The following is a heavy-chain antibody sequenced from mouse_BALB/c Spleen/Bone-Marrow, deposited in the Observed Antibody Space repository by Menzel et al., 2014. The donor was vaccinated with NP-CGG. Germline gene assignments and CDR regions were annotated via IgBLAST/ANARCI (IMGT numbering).Heavy chain of an antibody. J-gene: IGHJ3*01. D-gene: IGHD2-4*01. V-gene: IGHV5-9-2*01. CDR2: ISGGGSYT. CDR1: GFSFNNYG. Sequence: EVKLMESGGGLVKSGGSLKLSCAASGFSFNNYGMSWVRQTPEKRLEWVATISGGGSYTFYPDSVKGRCTISRDNAKNNPYLELSSLRSEDTALYCCARYADYDQTEVSFVYWGQGTLVTVSA. CDR3: ARYADYDQTEVSFVY.